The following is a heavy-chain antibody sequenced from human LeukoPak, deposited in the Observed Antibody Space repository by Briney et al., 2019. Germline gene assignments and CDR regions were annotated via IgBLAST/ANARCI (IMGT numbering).Heavy chain of an antibody. CDR2: ISSSGSTI. D-gene: IGHD5-18*01. V-gene: IGHV3-11*01. Sequence: GGSLRLSCAASGFTFSDYYVSWIRQAPGKGLEWVSYISSSGSTIYYADSVKGRFTVSRDNAKNSLYLQMNSLRAEDTAVYYCARGLRGYSYALDYWGQGTLVTVSS. J-gene: IGHJ4*02. CDR1: GFTFSDYY. CDR3: ARGLRGYSYALDY.